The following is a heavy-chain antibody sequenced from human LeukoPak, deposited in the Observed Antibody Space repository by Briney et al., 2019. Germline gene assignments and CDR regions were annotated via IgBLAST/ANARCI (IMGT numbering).Heavy chain of an antibody. CDR1: GGSISSYY. CDR3: AKESGSYPPLFDY. D-gene: IGHD1-26*01. CDR2: IYYSGST. V-gene: IGHV4-59*12. J-gene: IGHJ4*02. Sequence: SETLSLTCTVSGGSISSYYWSWIRQPPGKGLEWIGYIYYSGSTNYNPSLKSRVTVSEDTSKNQFSLKLSSVTAADTAVYYCAKESGSYPPLFDYWGQGTLVAVSS.